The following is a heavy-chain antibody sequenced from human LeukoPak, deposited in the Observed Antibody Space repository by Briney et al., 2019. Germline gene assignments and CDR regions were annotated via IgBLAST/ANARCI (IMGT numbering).Heavy chain of an antibody. V-gene: IGHV4-34*01. CDR2: INHSGST. Sequence: PSETLSLTCAVYGGSFSGYYWSWIRQSPGKGLEWIGEINHSGSTNYNPSLKSRVTISVDTSKNQFSLKLSSVTAADTAVYYCARGPPFFNWFDPWGQGTLVTVSS. CDR3: ARGPPFFNWFDP. CDR1: GGSFSGYY. J-gene: IGHJ5*02.